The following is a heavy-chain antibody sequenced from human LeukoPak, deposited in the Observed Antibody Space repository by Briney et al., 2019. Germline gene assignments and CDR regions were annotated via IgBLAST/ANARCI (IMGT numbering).Heavy chain of an antibody. CDR1: GYSFTSYW. D-gene: IGHD4-17*01. Sequence: GESLKTSCKSSGYSFTSYWIAWVRQMPGKGLEWMGIIYPGDSSTTYSPSFRGQVTISADKSITTAYLQWSSLEASDTAIYYCARHVGPGMPVTTELSSYYYYHGMDVWGKGTTATVSS. J-gene: IGHJ6*04. CDR3: ARHVGPGMPVTTELSSYYYYHGMDV. CDR2: IYPGDSST. V-gene: IGHV5-51*01.